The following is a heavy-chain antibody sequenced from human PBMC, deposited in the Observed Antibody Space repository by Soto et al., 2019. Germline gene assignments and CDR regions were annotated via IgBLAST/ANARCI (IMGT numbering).Heavy chain of an antibody. CDR2: ISSSSSYI. V-gene: IGHV3-21*01. J-gene: IGHJ3*02. CDR1: GFTFSSYS. CDR3: ARELAYCGGDCSDAFDI. Sequence: EVQLVESGGGLVQPGGSLRLSCAASGFTFSSYSMNWVRQAPGKGLEWVSSISSSSSYIYYADSVKGRFTISRDNAKNSLYLQMNSLRAEDTAVYYCARELAYCGGDCSDAFDIWGQGTMVTVSS. D-gene: IGHD2-21*02.